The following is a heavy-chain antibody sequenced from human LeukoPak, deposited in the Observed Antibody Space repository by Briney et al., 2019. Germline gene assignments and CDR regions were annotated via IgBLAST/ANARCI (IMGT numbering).Heavy chain of an antibody. CDR1: GYSYINYW. V-gene: IGHV5-10-1*01. Sequence: GESLKISCKGFGYSYINYWISWVRQMPGKGLEWMGRIDPSDSYINHSPSFQGHVSISADKSVSTAYLQWSSLKASDSAMYYCARQPRGTVVFDYWGQGTLVTVSS. J-gene: IGHJ4*02. D-gene: IGHD4-23*01. CDR3: ARQPRGTVVFDY. CDR2: IDPSDSYI.